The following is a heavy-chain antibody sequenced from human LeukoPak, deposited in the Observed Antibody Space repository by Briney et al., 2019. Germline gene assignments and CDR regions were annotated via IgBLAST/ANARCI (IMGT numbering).Heavy chain of an antibody. CDR3: ARDSVPLDAFDI. CDR2: ISSSSSYI. CDR1: GFTFSSYS. V-gene: IGHV3-21*01. Sequence: GGSLRLSCAASGFTFSSYSMNWVRQAPGKGLEWVSSISSSSSYIYYADSVKGRFTISRDNAKNSLYLQMNSLRAEDTAVYYCARDSVPLDAFDIWGQGTTVTVSS. J-gene: IGHJ3*02.